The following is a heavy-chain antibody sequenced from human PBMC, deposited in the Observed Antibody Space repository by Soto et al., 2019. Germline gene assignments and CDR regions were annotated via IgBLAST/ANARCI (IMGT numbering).Heavy chain of an antibody. CDR2: INPNSGGT. V-gene: IGHV1-2*02. CDR3: AIPDGKGDCSSTSCYTFHYYGMDV. D-gene: IGHD2-2*02. CDR1: GYTFTGYY. Sequence: ASVKVSCKASGYTFTGYYMHWVRQAPGQGLEWMGWINPNSGGTNYAQKFQGRVTMTRDTSISTAYMELSRLRSDDTAVYYCAIPDGKGDCSSTSCYTFHYYGMDVWGQGTTVTVSS. J-gene: IGHJ6*02.